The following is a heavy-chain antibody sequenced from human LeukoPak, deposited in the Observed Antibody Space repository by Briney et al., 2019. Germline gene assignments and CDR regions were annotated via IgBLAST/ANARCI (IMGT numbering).Heavy chain of an antibody. V-gene: IGHV3-30-3*01. J-gene: IGHJ4*02. CDR3: ARGDGSYYLFDY. CDR2: ISYDGSNK. Sequence: PGGSLRLSCAASGFTFSSYAMHWVRQAPGKGLEWVAVISYDGSNKYYADSVKGRFTISRDNSKNTLYLQMNSLRAEDTAVYYCARGDGSYYLFDYWGQGTLVTVSS. CDR1: GFTFSSYA. D-gene: IGHD1-26*01.